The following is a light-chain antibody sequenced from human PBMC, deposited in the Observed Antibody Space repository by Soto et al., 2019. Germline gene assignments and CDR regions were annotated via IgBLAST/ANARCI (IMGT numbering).Light chain of an antibody. CDR1: SSDVGAYNY. CDR3: SSYTTSTTGV. J-gene: IGLJ3*02. CDR2: DVS. V-gene: IGLV2-14*01. Sequence: QSALTQPASVSGSPGQSITISCTGTSSDVGAYNYVSWFQQHPGKAPRLIIYDVSNRPSGVSNRFSGSKSGNTASLTISGLQGEDEADYYCSSYTTSTTGVFGGGTKLTVL.